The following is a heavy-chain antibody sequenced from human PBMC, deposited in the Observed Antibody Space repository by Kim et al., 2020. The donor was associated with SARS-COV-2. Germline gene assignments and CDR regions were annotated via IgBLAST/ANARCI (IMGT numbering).Heavy chain of an antibody. D-gene: IGHD1-7*01. CDR2: T. Sequence: TYDNPSLKSRVTISVDTSKNQFSLKLSSVTAADTAVYYCARDSATTCMDVWGQGTTVTVSS. V-gene: IGHV4-31*02. J-gene: IGHJ6*02. CDR3: ARDSATTCMDV.